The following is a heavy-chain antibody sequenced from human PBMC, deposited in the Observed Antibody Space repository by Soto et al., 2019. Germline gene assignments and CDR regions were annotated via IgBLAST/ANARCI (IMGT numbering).Heavy chain of an antibody. Sequence: QVQLVQSGAEEKKPGASVKVSCKASGYTFMNYAIHWVRQAPGQRLEWMGWITAGNGNTKYSQKFQGRVTISRDTSANTAYMEVTSLRTEDTAVYYCASEVVADAFDVWGQGTLVTVSS. CDR2: ITAGNGNT. D-gene: IGHD3-22*01. CDR1: GYTFMNYA. V-gene: IGHV1-3*05. CDR3: ASEVVADAFDV. J-gene: IGHJ3*01.